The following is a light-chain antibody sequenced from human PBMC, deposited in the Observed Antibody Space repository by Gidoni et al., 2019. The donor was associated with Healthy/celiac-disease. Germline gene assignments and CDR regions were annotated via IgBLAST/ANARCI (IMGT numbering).Light chain of an antibody. CDR2: LNSDGSH. CDR3: QTWGTGSVV. J-gene: IGLJ2*01. Sequence: QLVLTQSPSASASLGAAVKLTCTLSRGHSSYAIAWHQQQPAKGPRYLMKLNSDGSHSKGDGIPDRFSGSSSGAERYLTISSLPSEDESDYYCQTWGTGSVVFGGGTQLPVL. CDR1: RGHSSYA. V-gene: IGLV4-69*01.